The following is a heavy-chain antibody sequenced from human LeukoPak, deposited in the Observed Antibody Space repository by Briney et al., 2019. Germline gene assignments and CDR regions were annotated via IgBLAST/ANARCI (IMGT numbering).Heavy chain of an antibody. Sequence: ASVKVSCKASGGTFSSYDINWVRQATGQGLEWMGWMNPNSGNTGYAQKFQGRVTMTRNTSISTAYMELSSLRSEDTAVYYCARASVQYSGSYLYWGQGTLVTVSS. CDR2: MNPNSGNT. D-gene: IGHD1-26*01. CDR1: GGTFSSYD. J-gene: IGHJ4*02. V-gene: IGHV1-8*02. CDR3: ARASVQYSGSYLY.